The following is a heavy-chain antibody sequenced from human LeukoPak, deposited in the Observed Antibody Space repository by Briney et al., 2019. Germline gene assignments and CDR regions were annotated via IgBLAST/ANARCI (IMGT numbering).Heavy chain of an antibody. V-gene: IGHV3-23*01. Sequence: GGSLRLSCAASGFTFRNYAMDWVRQAPGKGLEWVSCISTNGSSTYHAHSVKGRFTISRDNSKSTLFLHMSSVRAEETAVVYCVKADGDYGGSNGHFDYRGQGTLVTISS. CDR3: VKADGDYGGSNGHFDY. D-gene: IGHD4-23*01. CDR2: ISTNGSST. J-gene: IGHJ4*02. CDR1: GFTFRNYA.